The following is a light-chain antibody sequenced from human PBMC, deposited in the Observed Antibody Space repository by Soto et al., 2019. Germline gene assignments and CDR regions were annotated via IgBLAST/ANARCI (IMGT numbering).Light chain of an antibody. CDR1: DSNIGSNT. Sequence: QSVLTQPPSASGTPGQRVTISCSGSDSNIGSNTVNWYQQVPGTAPKLLIYSNSQWPSGVPDRFSGSKSGTSASLAISGLQSEDEGDYYCAACDDSLNGRAVFGGGTKLTVL. V-gene: IGLV1-44*01. CDR3: AACDDSLNGRAV. J-gene: IGLJ3*02. CDR2: SNS.